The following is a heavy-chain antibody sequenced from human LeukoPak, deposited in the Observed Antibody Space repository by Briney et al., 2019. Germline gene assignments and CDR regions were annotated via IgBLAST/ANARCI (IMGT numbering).Heavy chain of an antibody. V-gene: IGHV3-7*04. J-gene: IGHJ4*02. D-gene: IGHD3-10*01. CDR1: GFTFSKYW. Sequence: GGALRLPCLASGFTFSKYWLTWVRLAPRAGLEWVANIKQDGSEKYFVDSVRGRFTISRDDSRDSLYLQMNSLRAEDTAVYYCARDSDGVLDYWGQGTLVSVSS. CDR3: ARDSDGVLDY. CDR2: IKQDGSEK.